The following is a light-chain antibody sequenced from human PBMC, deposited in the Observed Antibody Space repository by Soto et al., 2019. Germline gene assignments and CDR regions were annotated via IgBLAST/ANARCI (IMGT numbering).Light chain of an antibody. Sequence: ETVLTQSPATLSLSPGERATLSCRASQSLASYLAWYQQKPGQAPRLLIYDASNRATGIPARFSGSGSGTDFTLTISSLEPEDSAVYYCQHRSNWLTFGGGTKVQIK. CDR2: DAS. V-gene: IGKV3-11*01. J-gene: IGKJ4*01. CDR3: QHRSNWLT. CDR1: QSLASY.